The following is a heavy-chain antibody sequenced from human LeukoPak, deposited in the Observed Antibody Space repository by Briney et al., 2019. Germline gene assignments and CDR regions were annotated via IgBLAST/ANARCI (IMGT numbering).Heavy chain of an antibody. D-gene: IGHD3-3*02. CDR2: IYYSGST. CDR1: GGSISSYY. J-gene: IGHJ4*02. Sequence: SETLSLTCTVAGGSISSYYWSWIRQPPGKGLEWIGYIYYSGSTNYNPSLKSRVTISVDTSKNQFSLKLSSVTAADTAVYYCARDIRSTVYWGQGTLVTVSS. CDR3: ARDIRSTVY. V-gene: IGHV4-59*12.